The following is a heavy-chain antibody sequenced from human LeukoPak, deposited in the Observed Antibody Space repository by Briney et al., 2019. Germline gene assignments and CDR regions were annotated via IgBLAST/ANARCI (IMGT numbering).Heavy chain of an antibody. D-gene: IGHD6-19*01. J-gene: IGHJ3*02. CDR1: GGSISRSNW. CDR3: ARDAYTIGWNAFDT. V-gene: IGHV4-4*02. CDR2: IYHSGST. Sequence: RTSETLSLTCAVSGGSISRSNWWSWVRQPPGKGLEWIGEIYHSGSTNYNPSLKSRVTISVDTSKNQFSLKLNSVTAADTAVYYCARDAYTIGWNAFDTWGQGTMVTVSS.